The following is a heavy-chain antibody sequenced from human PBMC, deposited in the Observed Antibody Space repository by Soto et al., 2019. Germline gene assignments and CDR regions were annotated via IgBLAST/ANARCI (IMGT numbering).Heavy chain of an antibody. CDR2: INPKSGGT. D-gene: IGHD5-12*01. CDR1: GYTFTGYY. Sequence: ASVEVSWKATGYTFTGYYMHGVRQAPGQGREGRGWINPKSGGTYYLQKFQGRVTMTRDTSISSAYMELSRLRFDDTATYYCARGNSGDADEFASWGQGTPVTVSS. V-gene: IGHV1-2*02. CDR3: ARGNSGDADEFAS. J-gene: IGHJ5*01.